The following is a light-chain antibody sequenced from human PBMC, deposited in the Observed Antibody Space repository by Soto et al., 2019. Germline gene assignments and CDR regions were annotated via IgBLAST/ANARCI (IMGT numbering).Light chain of an antibody. Sequence: DIQMTQSPSSLSASVGDRVTITCRASQSISSYLNWYQQKPGKAPKLLIYAASSLQSGVTSRFSGSGYGTDFTLTISSLQHEDFATYYCQQSYSTLRFGPGTKVDIK. CDR2: AAS. CDR3: QQSYSTLR. CDR1: QSISSY. J-gene: IGKJ3*01. V-gene: IGKV1-39*01.